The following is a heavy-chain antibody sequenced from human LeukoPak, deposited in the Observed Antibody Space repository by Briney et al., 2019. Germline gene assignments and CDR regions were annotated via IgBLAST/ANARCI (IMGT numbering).Heavy chain of an antibody. D-gene: IGHD4-17*01. CDR2: ISSSSSYT. J-gene: IGHJ3*02. CDR3: ARDRGMTTVTWMILKTDAFDI. CDR1: GVTFSDYY. V-gene: IGHV3-11*06. Sequence: SLILASAASGVTFSDYYMSWFSWAPGKGLECVSYISSSSSYTNYAHSVKGRFTICRDNAKNSLYLKMNSLRAEDTAVYYCARDRGMTTVTWMILKTDAFDIWGQGTMVTVSS.